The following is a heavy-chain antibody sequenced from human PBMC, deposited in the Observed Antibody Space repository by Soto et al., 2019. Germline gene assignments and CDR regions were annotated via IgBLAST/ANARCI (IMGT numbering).Heavy chain of an antibody. D-gene: IGHD5-12*01. CDR2: IYWDDDK. J-gene: IGHJ4*02. CDR1: GFSLNSGAAG. CDR3: AHNDGRGYDMNYFDF. Sequence: SGPTLVNPTQTLTLTCSFSGFSLNSGAAGVGWVRQPPGKALEWLAVIYWDDDKRYSPSLKTRLTIAKDTSKNQVVLTMTNIDPVDTGTYYCAHNDGRGYDMNYFDFWGQGTLVTVSS. V-gene: IGHV2-5*02.